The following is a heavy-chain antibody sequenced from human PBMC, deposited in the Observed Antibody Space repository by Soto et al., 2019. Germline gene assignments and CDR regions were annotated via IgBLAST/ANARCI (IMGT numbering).Heavy chain of an antibody. D-gene: IGHD3-22*01. CDR1: GGTFSSYA. CDR3: ARMMDDSSGYYVDF. CDR2: IIPNYGTA. J-gene: IGHJ4*02. Sequence: SVKVSCKASGGTFSSYAISWVRQAPGQGLEWMGGIIPNYGTANYAQKFQGRVAITADASTSTAYMELRSLRSDDTAVYYCARMMDDSSGYYVDFWGQGTLVTVSS. V-gene: IGHV1-69*13.